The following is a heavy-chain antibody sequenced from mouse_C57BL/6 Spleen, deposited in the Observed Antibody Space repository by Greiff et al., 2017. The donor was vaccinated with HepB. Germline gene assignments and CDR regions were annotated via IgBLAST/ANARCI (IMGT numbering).Heavy chain of an antibody. CDR3: AGVITTVVGYYYAMDY. CDR1: GYAFSSYW. J-gene: IGHJ4*01. Sequence: VQLQQSGAELVKPGASVKISCKASGYAFSSYWMNWVKQRPGKGLEWIGQIYPGDGDTNYNGKFKGKATLTADKSSSTAYMQLSSLTSEDSAVYVCAGVITTVVGYYYAMDYWGQGTSVTVSS. CDR2: IYPGDGDT. D-gene: IGHD1-1*01. V-gene: IGHV1-80*01.